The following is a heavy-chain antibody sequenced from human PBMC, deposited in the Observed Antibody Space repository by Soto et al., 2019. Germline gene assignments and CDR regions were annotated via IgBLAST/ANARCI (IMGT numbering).Heavy chain of an antibody. D-gene: IGHD3-10*01. CDR1: VGSIISYY. V-gene: IGHV4-59*01. CDR3: ARDGGMVRGVIPHWFDP. CDR2: IYYSGST. J-gene: IGHJ5*02. Sequence: SETLSLTCTVSVGSIISYYWSWIRQPPGKGLEWIGYIYYSGSTNYNPSLKSRVTISVDTSKNQFSLKLSSVTAADTAVYYCARDGGMVRGVIPHWFDPWGQGTLVTVSS.